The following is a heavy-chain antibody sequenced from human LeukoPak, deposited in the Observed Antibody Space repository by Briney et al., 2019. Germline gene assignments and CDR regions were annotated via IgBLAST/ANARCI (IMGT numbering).Heavy chain of an antibody. J-gene: IGHJ5*02. CDR1: GYTFTGYY. D-gene: IGHD3-22*01. Sequence: GASVKVSCKASGYTFTGYYMHWVRQAPGQGLEWMGGIIPIFGTANYAQKFQGRVTITTDESTSTAYMELSSLRSEDTAVYYCASVVVITTSSRWFDPWGQGTLVTVSS. CDR3: ASVVVITTSSRWFDP. V-gene: IGHV1-69*05. CDR2: IIPIFGTA.